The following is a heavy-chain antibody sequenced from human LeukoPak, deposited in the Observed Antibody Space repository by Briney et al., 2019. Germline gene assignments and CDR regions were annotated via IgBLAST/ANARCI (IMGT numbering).Heavy chain of an antibody. CDR2: IYPGDSDT. CDR1: GYSFTSYW. V-gene: IGHV5-51*01. Sequence: GESLKISCXGSGYSFTSYWIGWVRQMPGKGLEWMGIIYPGDSDTRDSPSFQGQVTISADKSISTAYLQSSSLKASDTAMYYCARQFRSSGYYLVEPNRPFDYWGQRTLVTVSS. J-gene: IGHJ4*02. CDR3: ARQFRSSGYYLVEPNRPFDY. D-gene: IGHD3-22*01.